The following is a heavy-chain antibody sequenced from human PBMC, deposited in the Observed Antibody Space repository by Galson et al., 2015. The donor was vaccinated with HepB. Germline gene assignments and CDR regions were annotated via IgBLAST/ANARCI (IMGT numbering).Heavy chain of an antibody. D-gene: IGHD6-19*01. J-gene: IGHJ4*02. CDR3: ARSYSSGWYSRAYYFDY. CDR1: GFTFSSYW. V-gene: IGHV3-7*03. CDR2: IKQDGSEK. Sequence: SLRLSCAASGFTFSSYWMSWVRQAPGKGLEWVANIKQDGSEKYYVDSVKGRFTISRDNAKNSRYLQMNSLRAEDTAVYYCARSYSSGWYSRAYYFDYWGQGTLVTVSS.